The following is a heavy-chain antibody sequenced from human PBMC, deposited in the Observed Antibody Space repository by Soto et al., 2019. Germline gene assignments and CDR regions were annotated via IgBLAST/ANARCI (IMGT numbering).Heavy chain of an antibody. Sequence: NPSATLSLTCAVSGYSISSGYYWGWIRQPPGKGLEWIGSIYHSGSTYYNPSLKSRVTISVDTSKNQFSLKLSSVTAADTAVYYCARMSYYDYVWGSYRYTTFDYWGQGTLVTVSS. J-gene: IGHJ4*02. CDR2: IYHSGST. V-gene: IGHV4-38-2*01. CDR1: GYSISSGYY. CDR3: ARMSYYDYVWGSYRYTTFDY. D-gene: IGHD3-16*02.